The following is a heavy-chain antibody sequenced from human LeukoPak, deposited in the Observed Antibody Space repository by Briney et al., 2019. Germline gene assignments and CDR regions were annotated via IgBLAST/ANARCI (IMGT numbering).Heavy chain of an antibody. D-gene: IGHD6-13*01. V-gene: IGHV1-8*01. Sequence: ASVKVSCKASGYTFTSYDINWVRQATGQGLEWMGWMNPNSGNTGYAQKFQGRVTMTRNTSISTAYMELSSLRSEDTAVYYWARRRIAAAGTVFDYWGQGTLVTVSS. CDR3: ARRRIAAAGTVFDY. CDR2: MNPNSGNT. CDR1: GYTFTSYD. J-gene: IGHJ4*02.